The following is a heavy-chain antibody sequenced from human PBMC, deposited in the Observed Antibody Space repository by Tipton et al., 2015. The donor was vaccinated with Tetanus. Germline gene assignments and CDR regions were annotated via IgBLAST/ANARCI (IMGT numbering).Heavy chain of an antibody. CDR2: IYYSGST. J-gene: IGHJ4*02. Sequence: TLSLTCTVSGGSISSYYWSWIRQPPGKGLEWIGYIYYSGSTNYNPSLKSRVTISVDTSKNQSSLKLSSVTAADTAVYYCARYYDSSGYYRRRYTSSFDYWGQGTLVTVSS. CDR1: GGSISSYY. V-gene: IGHV4-59*01. CDR3: ARYYDSSGYYRRRYTSSFDY. D-gene: IGHD3-22*01.